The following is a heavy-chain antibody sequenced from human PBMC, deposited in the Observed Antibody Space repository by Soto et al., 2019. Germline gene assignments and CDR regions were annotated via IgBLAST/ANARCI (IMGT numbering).Heavy chain of an antibody. J-gene: IGHJ6*02. CDR2: IYPGDSDT. CDR1: GYSFTSYW. D-gene: IGHD1-26*01. Sequence: GESLKISCKGSGYSFTSYWIGWVRQMPGKGLEWMGIIYPGDSDTSYRPSFQGQVTISADKSISTPYPQWSSLKASDTAMYYCARHPSYWSLRNCYYGMDVWGQGTMVTVSS. V-gene: IGHV5-51*01. CDR3: ARHPSYWSLRNCYYGMDV.